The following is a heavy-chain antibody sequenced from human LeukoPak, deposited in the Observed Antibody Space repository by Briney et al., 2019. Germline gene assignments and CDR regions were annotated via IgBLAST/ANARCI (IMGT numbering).Heavy chain of an antibody. J-gene: IGHJ4*02. CDR1: GFTFSSYE. D-gene: IGHD4-23*01. CDR2: IKSKTDGGTT. V-gene: IGHV3-15*01. CDR3: TSGLYGINSVVRDF. Sequence: GGSLRLSCAASGFTFSSYEMNWVRQAPGKGLEWVGRIKSKTDGGTTGYAAPVKGRFTMSRDDSKNTLYLQMNSLKAEDTAVYYCTSGLYGINSVVRDFWGQGTLVTVSS.